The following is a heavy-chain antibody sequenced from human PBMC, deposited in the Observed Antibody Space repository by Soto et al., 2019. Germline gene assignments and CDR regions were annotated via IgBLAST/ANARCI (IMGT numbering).Heavy chain of an antibody. V-gene: IGHV4-59*08. Sequence: QVQLQESGPGLVKPSETLSLTCTVSGGSISSYYWSWIRQPPGKGLEWIGYIYYSGSTNYNPSLKSRVTISVDTSKNQSTLKRSSVTAADTAVYYCARSGGDGYGGDYWGQGTLVTVSS. J-gene: IGHJ4*02. D-gene: IGHD3-22*01. CDR2: IYYSGST. CDR1: GGSISSYY. CDR3: ARSGGDGYGGDY.